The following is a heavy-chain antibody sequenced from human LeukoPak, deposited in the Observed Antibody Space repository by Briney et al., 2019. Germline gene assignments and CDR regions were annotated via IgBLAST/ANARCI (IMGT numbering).Heavy chain of an antibody. D-gene: IGHD6-13*01. V-gene: IGHV3-23*01. J-gene: IGHJ4*02. CDR1: GFTVGNYA. CDR3: AKTPGHTSSWQFDY. Sequence: GGSLRLSCAASGFTVGNYAMSWVRQAPGKGLEWVSAITGGGRNTYYADSVKGRFTISRDNSKNTLYLQMNSLRDEDTALYYCAKTPGHTSSWQFDYWGQGTLVTVSS. CDR2: ITGGGRNT.